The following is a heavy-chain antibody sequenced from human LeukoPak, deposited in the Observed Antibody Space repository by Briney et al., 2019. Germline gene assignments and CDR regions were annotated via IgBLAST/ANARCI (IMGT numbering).Heavy chain of an antibody. J-gene: IGHJ3*02. CDR2: TSYDGTNK. CDR1: GFTFTSSD. V-gene: IGHV3-30*18. D-gene: IGHD3-10*01. CDR3: AKDRLLLARGVIDAFDI. Sequence: GGSLRLSCAASGFTFTSSDMHWVRQAPGKGLEWVAVTSYDGTNKYYAGSVKGRFTISRDNSKNTLYLQMNSLRAEDTAVYYCAKDRLLLARGVIDAFDIWGQGTMVTVSS.